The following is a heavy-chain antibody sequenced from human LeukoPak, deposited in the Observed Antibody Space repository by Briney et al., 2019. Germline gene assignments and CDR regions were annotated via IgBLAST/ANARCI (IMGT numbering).Heavy chain of an antibody. D-gene: IGHD1-26*01. CDR3: AKDRDGSGSYPGAFDY. CDR2: ISGSGGST. Sequence: AGGSLRLSCAASGFTFSSYAMSWVRQAPGKGLEWVSAISGSGGSTYYADSVKGRFTISRDNSKNTLYLQMNSLRAEDTAVYYCAKDRDGSGSYPGAFDYWGQGTLVTVSS. J-gene: IGHJ4*02. V-gene: IGHV3-23*01. CDR1: GFTFSSYA.